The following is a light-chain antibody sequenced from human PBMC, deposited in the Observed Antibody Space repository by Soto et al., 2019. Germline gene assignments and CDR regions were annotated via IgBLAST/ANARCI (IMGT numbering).Light chain of an antibody. Sequence: QSALTQPASVSGSPGQSITISCTGTNSDVGGYDRVSWYQHYPGKAPKLLIFEVYNRPSGISDRFSGSKSGDTASLTISGLQAEDEADYYCSSYIPSTTSHWVFGGGTKLTVL. V-gene: IGLV2-14*01. CDR3: SSYIPSTTSHWV. CDR2: EVY. J-gene: IGLJ3*02. CDR1: NSDVGGYDR.